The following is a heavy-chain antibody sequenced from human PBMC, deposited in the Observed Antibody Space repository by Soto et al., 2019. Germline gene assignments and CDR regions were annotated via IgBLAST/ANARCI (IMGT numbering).Heavy chain of an antibody. CDR3: ARDYGGFGESEGYSYYYYYGMDV. Sequence: QVQLVQSGAEVKKPGSSVKVSCKASGGTFSSYAISWVRQAPGQGLEWMGGIIPIFGTANYAQKFQGRVTITADESTSTAYMELSSLRSEDTAVYYCARDYGGFGESEGYSYYYYYGMDVWGQGTTVTVSS. CDR1: GGTFSSYA. V-gene: IGHV1-69*01. CDR2: IIPIFGTA. J-gene: IGHJ6*02. D-gene: IGHD3-10*01.